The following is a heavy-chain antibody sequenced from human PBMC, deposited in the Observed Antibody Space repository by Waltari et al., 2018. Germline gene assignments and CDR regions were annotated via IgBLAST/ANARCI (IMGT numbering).Heavy chain of an antibody. D-gene: IGHD1-1*01. CDR3: AREAGEELEPFDY. CDR2: INHNSGGT. Sequence: QVQLVQSGAEVKKPGASVKVSCKASGYTFTGYYMHWVRQAPGQGLEWMGWINHNSGGTNDAQKFQGRGTMTRDTSISTAYMELSRLRADDTAVYYCAREAGEELEPFDYWGQGTLVTVSS. CDR1: GYTFTGYY. J-gene: IGHJ4*02. V-gene: IGHV1-2*02.